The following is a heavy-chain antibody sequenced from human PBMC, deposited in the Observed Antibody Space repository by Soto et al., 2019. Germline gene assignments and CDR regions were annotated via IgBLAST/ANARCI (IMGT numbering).Heavy chain of an antibody. J-gene: IGHJ6*04. D-gene: IGHD5-18*01. CDR3: ARDRSTAIVTAYYYYGRDV. V-gene: IGHV1-2*02. CDR1: GYTFTGYY. CDR2: INPNSGGT. Sequence: ASVKVSCKASGYTFTGYYMHWVRQAPGQGLEWMGWINPNSGGTNYAQKFQGRVTMTRDTPISTAYMELSRLRSDATAVYYCARDRSTAIVTAYYYYGRDVWGKGPRVTAPS.